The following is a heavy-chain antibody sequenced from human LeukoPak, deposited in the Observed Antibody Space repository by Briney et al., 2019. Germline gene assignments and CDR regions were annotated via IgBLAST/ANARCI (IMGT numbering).Heavy chain of an antibody. CDR3: AKALAAAGTARRYPYYFDY. CDR1: GFTFSSYS. D-gene: IGHD6-13*01. CDR2: ISGSGGST. V-gene: IGHV3-23*01. Sequence: GGSLRLSCAASGFTFSSYSMNWVRQAPGKGLEWVSAISGSGGSTYYADSVKGRFTISRDNSKNTLYLQMNSLRAEDTAVYYCAKALAAAGTARRYPYYFDYWGQGTLVTVSS. J-gene: IGHJ4*02.